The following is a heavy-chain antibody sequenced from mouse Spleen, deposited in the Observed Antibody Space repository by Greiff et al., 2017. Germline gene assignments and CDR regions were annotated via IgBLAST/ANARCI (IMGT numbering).Heavy chain of an antibody. V-gene: IGHV1-74*01. CDR1: GYTFTSYW. CDR2: IHPSDSDT. J-gene: IGHJ2*01. D-gene: IGHD1-1*01. Sequence: QVQLQQPGAELVKPGASVKVSCKASGYTFTSYWMHWVKQRPGQGLEWIGRIHPSDSDTNYNQKFKGRATLTVDKSSSTAYMQLSSLTSEDSAVYYCAIPTTVRYVNYFDYWGQGTTLTVSS. CDR3: AIPTTVRYVNYFDY.